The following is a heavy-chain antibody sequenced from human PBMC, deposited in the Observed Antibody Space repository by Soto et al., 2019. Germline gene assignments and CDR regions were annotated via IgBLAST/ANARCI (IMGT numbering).Heavy chain of an antibody. CDR2: IYYSGST. V-gene: IGHV4-39*07. CDR3: ARARATIAAAVIFDC. CDR1: GGSISSSSYY. D-gene: IGHD6-13*01. Sequence: PSETLSLTCTVSGGSISSSSYYWGWIRQPPGKGLEWIGSIYYSGSTYYNPSLKSRVTISVDKSKNQFSLKLTSVTAADTAVYYCARARATIAAAVIFDCWGQGTLVTVSS. J-gene: IGHJ4*02.